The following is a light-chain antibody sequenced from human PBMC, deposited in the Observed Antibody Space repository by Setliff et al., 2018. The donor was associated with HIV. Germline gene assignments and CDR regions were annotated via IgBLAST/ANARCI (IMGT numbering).Light chain of an antibody. CDR2: DVT. CDR1: SIDVGGYNF. J-gene: IGLJ1*01. V-gene: IGLV2-11*01. CDR3: CSYAYTYASSFV. Sequence: QSALTQPRSVSGSPGQSVTISCTGTSIDVGGYNFVSWYQQHPGKAPKLIIYDVTKRPSGVPDRFSGSKSGNTASLTISGLQVEDEADYYCCSYAYTYASSFVFGPGTKVTVL.